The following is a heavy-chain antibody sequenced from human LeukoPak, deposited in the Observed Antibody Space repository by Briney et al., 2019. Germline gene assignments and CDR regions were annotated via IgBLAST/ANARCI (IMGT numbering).Heavy chain of an antibody. V-gene: IGHV3-23*01. J-gene: IGHJ4*02. CDR1: GFTFSSYA. Sequence: GGSLRLSCAASGFTFSSYAMSWVRQAPGKGLEWVSAISGSGGSTYYADSVKGRFTISRDNSKNTLYLQMNSLRAEHTAVYYCAKGRSSSWFHYFDYGGQGTLVTVSS. D-gene: IGHD6-13*01. CDR3: AKGRSSSWFHYFDY. CDR2: ISGSGGST.